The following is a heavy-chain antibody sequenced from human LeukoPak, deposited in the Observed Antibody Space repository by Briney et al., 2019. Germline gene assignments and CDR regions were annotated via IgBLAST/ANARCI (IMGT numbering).Heavy chain of an antibody. CDR3: AGDSYGTDY. D-gene: IGHD5-18*01. V-gene: IGHV4-59*01. CDR1: GGSISSYY. Sequence: SETPSLTCTVSGGSISSYYWNWIRQPPGKGLEWIGYIYYSGNTNYNPSLKSRVTILVDTSKNQFSLKLTSVTPADTAVYFCAGDSYGTDYWGQGTLVTVSS. J-gene: IGHJ4*02. CDR2: IYYSGNT.